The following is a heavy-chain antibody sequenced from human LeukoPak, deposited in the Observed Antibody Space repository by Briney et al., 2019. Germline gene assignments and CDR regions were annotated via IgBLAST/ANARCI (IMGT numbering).Heavy chain of an antibody. CDR1: GFTFSSYA. V-gene: IGHV3-30-3*01. CDR3: ARGVGDY. D-gene: IGHD2-15*01. J-gene: IGHJ4*02. Sequence: GGSLRLSCAAFGFTFSSYAMHWVRQAPGKGLEWVAVISYDGSNKYYADSVKGRFTISRDNSKNTLYLQMNSLRAEDTAVYYCARGVGDYWGQGTLVTVSS. CDR2: ISYDGSNK.